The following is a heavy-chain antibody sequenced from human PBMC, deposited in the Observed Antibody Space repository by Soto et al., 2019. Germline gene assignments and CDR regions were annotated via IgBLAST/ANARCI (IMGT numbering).Heavy chain of an antibody. CDR2: IYYSGST. CDR3: ATQEVGGTYVYTFDP. V-gene: IGHV4-39*01. CDR1: GGSITSSSYY. D-gene: IGHD1-26*01. Sequence: QLHLRESGPGLVKPSETLSLTCTVSGGSITSSSYYWGWIRQPPGKGLDWIGSIYYSGSTYYNPSLKSRVTISVDTSKNQFSLKLSSVTAAATAVYYCATQEVGGTYVYTFDPWGQGTLVTVSS. J-gene: IGHJ5*02.